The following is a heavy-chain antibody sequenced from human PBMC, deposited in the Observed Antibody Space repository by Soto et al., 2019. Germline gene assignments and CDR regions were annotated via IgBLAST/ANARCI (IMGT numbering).Heavy chain of an antibody. Sequence: SETLSLTCTVSGGSISSYYWSWIRQPPGKGLEWIGYIYYSGSTNYNPSLKSRVTISVDTSKNQFSLKLSSVTAADTAVYYCARDTPYYYDSSGYYSPPHYYYGMDVWGQGTTVTVPS. CDR1: GGSISSYY. CDR3: ARDTPYYYDSSGYYSPPHYYYGMDV. D-gene: IGHD3-22*01. V-gene: IGHV4-59*01. CDR2: IYYSGST. J-gene: IGHJ6*02.